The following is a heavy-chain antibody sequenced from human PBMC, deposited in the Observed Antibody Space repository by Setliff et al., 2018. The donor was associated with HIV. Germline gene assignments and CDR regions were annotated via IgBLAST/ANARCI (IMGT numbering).Heavy chain of an antibody. CDR1: GFTFSNYA. Sequence: GGSLRLSCAASGFTFSNYAMSWVRQAPGKGLEWVSSISASATYIYYADSVKGRFTISRDNAENSLYLQMNSLRAEDTAVYYCAKDRRQQLVFDPWGQGTLVTVSS. J-gene: IGHJ5*02. V-gene: IGHV3-21*01. CDR2: ISASATYI. D-gene: IGHD6-13*01. CDR3: AKDRRQQLVFDP.